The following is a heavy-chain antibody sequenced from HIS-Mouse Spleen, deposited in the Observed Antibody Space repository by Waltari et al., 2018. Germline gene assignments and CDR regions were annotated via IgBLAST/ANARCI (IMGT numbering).Heavy chain of an antibody. V-gene: IGHV4-61*01. J-gene: IGHJ3*02. Sequence: QVQLQESGPGLVKPSETLSLTCTVSGGSVSSGSYSWSWFRQPPGKGLEWIGYLYYSGSTNYNPSLKSRVTISVDTSKNQFSLKLSSVTAADTAVYYCASRSYSSGWYKAFDIWGQGTMVTVSS. CDR2: LYYSGST. CDR3: ASRSYSSGWYKAFDI. CDR1: GGSVSSGSYS. D-gene: IGHD6-19*01.